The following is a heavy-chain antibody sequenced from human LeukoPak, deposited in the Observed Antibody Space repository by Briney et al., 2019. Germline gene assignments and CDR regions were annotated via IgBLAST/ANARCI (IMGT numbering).Heavy chain of an antibody. CDR3: ATRGDFWSGYTYFDY. D-gene: IGHD3-3*01. J-gene: IGHJ4*02. V-gene: IGHV3-21*04. Sequence: GGSLRHSCAAASGFTFSSYSMNWVRQAPGKGLEWVSSISSSSSYMYYADSVKGRFTISRDNAKNSLYLQMNSLRAEDTAVYYCATRGDFWSGYTYFDYWGQGTLVTVSS. CDR2: ISSSSSYM. CDR1: GFTFSSYS.